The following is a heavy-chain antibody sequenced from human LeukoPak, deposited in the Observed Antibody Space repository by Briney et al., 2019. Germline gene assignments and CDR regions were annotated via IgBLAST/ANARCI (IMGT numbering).Heavy chain of an antibody. CDR2: IYYSGST. CDR1: GGSISSYY. Sequence: SETLSLTCTVSGGSISSYYWSWIRQPPGKGLEWIGYIYYSGSTNYNPSLKSRVTISVDTSKNQLSLKLSSVTAADTAVYYCARLEGSGNDYGDYWGQGTLVTVSS. CDR3: ARLEGSGNDYGDY. J-gene: IGHJ4*02. V-gene: IGHV4-59*08. D-gene: IGHD1-26*01.